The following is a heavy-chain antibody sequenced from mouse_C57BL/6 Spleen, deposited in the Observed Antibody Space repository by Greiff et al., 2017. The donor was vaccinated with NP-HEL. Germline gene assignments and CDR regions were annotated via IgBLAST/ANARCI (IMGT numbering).Heavy chain of an antibody. J-gene: IGHJ2*01. CDR2: IYPSDSET. V-gene: IGHV1-61*01. CDR1: GYTFTSYW. CDR3: ARAGYYGSSYFDY. Sequence: QVQLKQPGAELVRPGSSVKLSCKASGYTFTSYWMDWVKQRPGQGLEWIGNIYPSDSETHYNQKFKDKATLTVDKSSSTAYMQLSSLTSEDSAVYYCARAGYYGSSYFDYWGQGTTLTVSS. D-gene: IGHD1-1*01.